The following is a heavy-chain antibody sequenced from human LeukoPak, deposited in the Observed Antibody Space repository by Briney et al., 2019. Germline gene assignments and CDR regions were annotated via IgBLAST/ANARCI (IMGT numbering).Heavy chain of an antibody. CDR3: TTLGGIAAAGIADY. J-gene: IGHJ4*02. D-gene: IGHD6-13*01. V-gene: IGHV3-15*01. CDR2: IKSKTDGGTT. CDR1: GFTFSNAW. Sequence: GGSLRLSCAASGFTFSNAWMSWVRQAPGKGLEWVGRIKSKTDGGTTDYAAPVKGRFTISRDDSKNTLYLQMNSLKTEDTAVYYCTTLGGIAAAGIADYWGQGTLVTVSS.